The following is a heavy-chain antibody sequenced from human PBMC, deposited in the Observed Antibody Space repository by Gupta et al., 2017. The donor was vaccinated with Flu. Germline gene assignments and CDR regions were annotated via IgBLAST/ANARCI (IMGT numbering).Heavy chain of an antibody. V-gene: IGHV4-4*07. CDR3: ARLGRGGYDDGMDV. CDR2: IHSSGSN. D-gene: IGHD5-12*01. Sequence: RETAGKGLDWIGRIHSSGSNNHNRSLKSRVTMSVDTSKNQFSRKVSSVTAADTAVYYCARLGRGGYDDGMDVWGQGTTVTVS. J-gene: IGHJ6*02.